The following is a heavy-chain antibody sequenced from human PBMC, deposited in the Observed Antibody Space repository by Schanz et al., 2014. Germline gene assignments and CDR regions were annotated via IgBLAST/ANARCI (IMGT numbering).Heavy chain of an antibody. Sequence: EVQLVESGGDLVQPGRSLRLSCAASGFTFDEYGMHWVRQAPGKGLEWVSGISWNGGFIAYGDAVKGRFTISRDNAKNSLFLQMSSLRAEDTALYYCARDFSVGSGRYHNGMDVWGPGTTVTVSS. V-gene: IGHV3-9*01. CDR2: ISWNGGFI. D-gene: IGHD1-1*01. CDR3: ARDFSVGSGRYHNGMDV. J-gene: IGHJ6*02. CDR1: GFTFDEYG.